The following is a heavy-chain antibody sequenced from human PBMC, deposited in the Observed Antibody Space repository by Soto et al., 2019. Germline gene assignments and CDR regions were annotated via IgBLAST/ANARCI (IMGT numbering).Heavy chain of an antibody. CDR1: GFSLSTGVG. V-gene: IGHV2-5*02. J-gene: IGHJ5*01. Sequence: QITLKESGPTLVKPTQTLTLTCTFSGFSLSTGVGVGWIRHPPGKALEWLALIFWDDDKRYSPSLKSRPTITMDTSKNHVVLTMTNMDPVDTAKYYCEHSNWFDSWGRGTLVTVSS. CDR2: IFWDDDK. CDR3: EHSNWFDS.